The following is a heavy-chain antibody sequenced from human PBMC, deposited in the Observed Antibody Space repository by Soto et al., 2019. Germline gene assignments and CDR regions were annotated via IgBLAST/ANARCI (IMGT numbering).Heavy chain of an antibody. J-gene: IGHJ4*02. CDR1: GFTFSSYG. V-gene: IGHV3-33*01. CDR2: IWYDGSNK. Sequence: GGSLRLSCAASGFTFSSYGMHWVRQAPGKGLEWVAVIWYDGSNKYYADSVKGRFTISRDNSKNTLYLQMNSLRAEDTAVYYCARDYTIFGVVIPDYWGQGTLVTVSS. CDR3: ARDYTIFGVVIPDY. D-gene: IGHD3-3*01.